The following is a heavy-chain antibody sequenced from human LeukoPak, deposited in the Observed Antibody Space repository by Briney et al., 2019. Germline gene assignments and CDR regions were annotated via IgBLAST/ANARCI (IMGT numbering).Heavy chain of an antibody. D-gene: IGHD3-3*01. CDR2: ISSSSSTI. V-gene: IGHV3-48*01. Sequence: PGGSLRLSCAASGFTCSSYSMNWVRQAPGKGLEWVSYISSSSSTIYYADSVKGRFTISRDNAKNSLYLQMNSLRAEDTAVYYCARSWGITIFGVVIDNYYYYGMDVWGQGTTVTVSS. CDR3: ARSWGITIFGVVIDNYYYYGMDV. J-gene: IGHJ6*02. CDR1: GFTCSSYS.